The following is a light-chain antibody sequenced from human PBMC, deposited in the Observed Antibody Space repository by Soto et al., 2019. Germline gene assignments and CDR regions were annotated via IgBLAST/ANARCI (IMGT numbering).Light chain of an antibody. J-gene: IGLJ2*01. CDR1: SSDVGGYNY. Sequence: QSALTQPASLSGSPGQSITISCTGTSSDVGGYNYVSWYQQHPGKAPKLMIYDVSNRPSGVSNLFSGSKSGNTASLTNSGLQAEDEADYYCSSYTSSSTLVVFGGGTKLTVL. CDR2: DVS. V-gene: IGLV2-14*01. CDR3: SSYTSSSTLVV.